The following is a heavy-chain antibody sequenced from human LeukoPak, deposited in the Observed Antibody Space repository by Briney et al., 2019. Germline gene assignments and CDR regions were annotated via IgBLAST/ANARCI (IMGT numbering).Heavy chain of an antibody. D-gene: IGHD5-24*01. CDR3: VSRDAYKPRYFMDV. CDR1: GFTFDIAW. CDR2: IKSKNDGAAT. Sequence: PGGSLRLSCAVSGFTFDIAWMKWVRQAPGEGLEWLGRIKSKNDGAATDYAAPVRGRFTISTDDSKNTLYLQMNSLKTEDTAVYYCVSRDAYKPRYFMDVWGKGTTVTVSS. J-gene: IGHJ6*03. V-gene: IGHV3-15*01.